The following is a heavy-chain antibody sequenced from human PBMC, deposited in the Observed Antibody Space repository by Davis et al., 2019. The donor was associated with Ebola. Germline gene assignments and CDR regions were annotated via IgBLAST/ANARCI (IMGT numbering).Heavy chain of an antibody. Sequence: MPSETLSLTCTVSGGSISSGGYYWSWIRQPPGKGLEWIGSIYYSGSTYYNPSLKSRVTISVDTSKNQFSLKLNSVTAADTAVYYCARDFLGQLVLGIFDYWGQGTLVTVSS. CDR3: ARDFLGQLVLGIFDY. D-gene: IGHD6-6*01. V-gene: IGHV4-39*02. CDR2: IYYSGST. J-gene: IGHJ4*02. CDR1: GGSISSGGYY.